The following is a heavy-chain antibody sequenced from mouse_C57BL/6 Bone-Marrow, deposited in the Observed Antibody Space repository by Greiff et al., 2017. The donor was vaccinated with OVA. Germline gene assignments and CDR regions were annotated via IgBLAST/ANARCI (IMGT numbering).Heavy chain of an antibody. CDR3: ARCGNYHWWYFDV. CDR2: INPNNGGT. CDR1: GYTFTDYY. V-gene: IGHV1-26*01. Sequence: EVQLQQSGPELVKPGASVKISCKASGYTFTDYYMNWVKQSHGKSLEWIGDINPNNGGTSYNQKFKGKATLTVDKSSSTAYMELRSLTSEDSAVYYYARCGNYHWWYFDVWGTGTTVTVSS. J-gene: IGHJ1*03. D-gene: IGHD2-1*01.